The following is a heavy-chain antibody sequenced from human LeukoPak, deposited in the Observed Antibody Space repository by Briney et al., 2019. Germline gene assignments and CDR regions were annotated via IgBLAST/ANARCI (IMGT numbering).Heavy chain of an antibody. CDR3: ASFMVRGVGSITPRLDAFDI. CDR2: IYYSGST. J-gene: IGHJ3*02. CDR1: GGSISSSSYY. D-gene: IGHD3-10*01. Sequence: SETLSLTCTVSGGSISSSSYYWGWIRQPPGKGLEWIGSIYYSGSTYYNPSLKSRVTISVDTSKNQFSLKLSSVTAADTAVYYCASFMVRGVGSITPRLDAFDIWGQGTMVTVSS. V-gene: IGHV4-39*07.